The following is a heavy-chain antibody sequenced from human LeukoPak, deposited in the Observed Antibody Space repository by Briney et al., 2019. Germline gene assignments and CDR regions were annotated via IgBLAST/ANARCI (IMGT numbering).Heavy chain of an antibody. V-gene: IGHV3-33*01. D-gene: IGHD2-8*01. J-gene: IGHJ4*02. CDR1: GFIFSIYG. CDR2: IWYDGSNT. Sequence: GGSLRLSCAASGFIFSIYGMHWVRQAPGKGLEWVAVIWYDGSNTYYGDSVKGRFTISRDNSKNTLYLEMNSLRAEDTAVYFCARATYGANGVVESWGQGTLVTVSS. CDR3: ARATYGANGVVES.